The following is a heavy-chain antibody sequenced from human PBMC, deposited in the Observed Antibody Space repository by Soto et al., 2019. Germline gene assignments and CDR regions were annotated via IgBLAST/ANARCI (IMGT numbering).Heavy chain of an antibody. V-gene: IGHV3-23*01. D-gene: IGHD4-17*01. CDR2: ISGSGGST. J-gene: IGHJ6*03. CDR1: GFTFSSYA. Sequence: GGSLRLSCAASGFTFSSYAMSWVRQAPGKGLEWVSAISGSGGSTYYADSVKGRFTISRDNSKNTLYLPMNSLRAEDTAVYYCAKDLIAMTTVTHYYYYYYMDVWGKGTTVTVSS. CDR3: AKDLIAMTTVTHYYYYYYMDV.